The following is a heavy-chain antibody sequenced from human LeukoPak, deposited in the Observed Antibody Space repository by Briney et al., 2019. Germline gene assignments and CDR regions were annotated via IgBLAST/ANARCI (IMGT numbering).Heavy chain of an antibody. V-gene: IGHV4-39*01. CDR3: ARVKWHIVVVTAIRVRYFDL. D-gene: IGHD2-21*02. Sequence: SETLSLTCSVSGGSISRSSYYWGWIRQAPGKGLEWIGSLYYSGSTYHNPSLKSRVIISVDTSKNQFSLKLSSVTAADTAVYYCARVKWHIVVVTAIRVRYFDLWGRGTLVTVSS. J-gene: IGHJ2*01. CDR2: LYYSGST. CDR1: GGSISRSSYY.